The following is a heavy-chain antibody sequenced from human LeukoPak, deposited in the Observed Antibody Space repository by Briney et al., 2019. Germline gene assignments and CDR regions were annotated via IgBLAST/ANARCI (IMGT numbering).Heavy chain of an antibody. D-gene: IGHD6-13*01. CDR1: GYTFNNYA. V-gene: IGHV7-4-1*02. J-gene: IGHJ4*02. Sequence: ASVKVSCKASGYTFNNYAMNWVRQAPGQGPEWMGWINTNTGNPTCAQGFTGRFVFSVYTSVSTAYLQISSLKAEDTAVYYCATSPGIAAPSGYYFDHWGQGTLVTVSS. CDR2: INTNTGNP. CDR3: ATSPGIAAPSGYYFDH.